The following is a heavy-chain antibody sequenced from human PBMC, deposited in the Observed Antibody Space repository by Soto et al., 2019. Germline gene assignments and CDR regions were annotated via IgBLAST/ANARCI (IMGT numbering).Heavy chain of an antibody. Sequence: QVQLVQSEAEVKKPGASLKVSCRASGYNFANYGISWVRQAPGQGLEWMGWISAHNGGTKYAQKVQGRVPRTADTSTSTAYIEMWSLRSDDTAVYYCARDAAYNDFWGGVMELYSYNMDVWGQGTTVTV. D-gene: IGHD3-3*01. J-gene: IGHJ6*02. CDR3: ARDAAYNDFWGGVMELYSYNMDV. CDR1: GYNFANYG. CDR2: ISAHNGGT. V-gene: IGHV1-18*01.